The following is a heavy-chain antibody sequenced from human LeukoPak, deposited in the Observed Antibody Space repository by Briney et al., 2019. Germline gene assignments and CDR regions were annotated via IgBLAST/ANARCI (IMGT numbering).Heavy chain of an antibody. Sequence: SETLSLTCTVSGGSISSGSYYWSWIRQPAGKGLEWIGRIYTSGSTNYNPSLKSRVTISVDTSKNQFSLKLSSVTAADTAVYYCARERGIAAAVQHWGQGTLVTVSS. V-gene: IGHV4-61*02. J-gene: IGHJ1*01. CDR1: GGSISSGSYY. D-gene: IGHD6-13*01. CDR2: IYTSGST. CDR3: ARERGIAAAVQH.